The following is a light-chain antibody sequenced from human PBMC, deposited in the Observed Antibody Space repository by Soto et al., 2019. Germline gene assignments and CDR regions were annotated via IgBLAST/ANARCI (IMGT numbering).Light chain of an antibody. Sequence: EIVLTQSPGTLSLSPGARATLSCRASQSVSNNYLAWYQQKPGQAPRLLTYGASNRATGIPARFSGSGSGTDFTLTISRLEPEDFAVYYCQQYGSSPWTFGQGTKVDI. J-gene: IGKJ1*01. CDR3: QQYGSSPWT. CDR1: QSVSNNY. V-gene: IGKV3-20*01. CDR2: GAS.